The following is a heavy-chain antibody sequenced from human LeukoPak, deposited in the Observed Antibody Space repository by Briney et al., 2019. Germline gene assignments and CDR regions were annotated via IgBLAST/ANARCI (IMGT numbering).Heavy chain of an antibody. CDR3: VRDEGGRSGAIYYDAFDV. D-gene: IGHD1-26*01. J-gene: IGHJ3*01. V-gene: IGHV3-7*01. CDR2: IDQGGSTK. Sequence: QPGGSLRLSCAASGFTFNTYWMIWVRQAPGKGLDWVANIDQGGSTKYYVDSVKGRFTISRDNAKNSLYLQMNSLRAEDTAVYYCVRDEGGRSGAIYYDAFDVWVQGTMVTVSS. CDR1: GFTFNTYW.